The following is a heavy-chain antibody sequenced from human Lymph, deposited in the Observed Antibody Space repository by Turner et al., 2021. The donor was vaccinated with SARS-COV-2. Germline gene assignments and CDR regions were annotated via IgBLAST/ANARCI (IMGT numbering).Heavy chain of an antibody. D-gene: IGHD4-17*01. CDR1: GFTFSSYS. Sequence: EVQLVESGGGLVKPGGSLRLSCAASGFTFSSYSMNWVRQAPGKGLEWVSSISSSSRYIYYADSVKGRFTISRDNAKNSLYLQMNSLRAEDTAVYYCARGDYGDYGTVYFDYWGQGTLVTVSS. J-gene: IGHJ4*02. CDR2: ISSSSRYI. CDR3: ARGDYGDYGTVYFDY. V-gene: IGHV3-21*01.